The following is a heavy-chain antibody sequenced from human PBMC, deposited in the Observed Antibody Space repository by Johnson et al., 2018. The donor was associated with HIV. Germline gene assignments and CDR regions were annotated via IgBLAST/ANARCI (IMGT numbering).Heavy chain of an antibody. CDR1: GFAVSGYY. V-gene: IGHV3-66*01. Sequence: VQLVESGGDLVQPGGSLRLSCVASGFAVSGYYMSWVRQAPGKGLEWVSVIYSGGSTYYADSGKGRFTISRDNSKNTLYLQLNSLRAEDTAVYYCARGLYGSGSYYVLDIWGQGTMVTVSS. J-gene: IGHJ3*02. CDR2: IYSGGST. D-gene: IGHD3-10*01. CDR3: ARGLYGSGSYYVLDI.